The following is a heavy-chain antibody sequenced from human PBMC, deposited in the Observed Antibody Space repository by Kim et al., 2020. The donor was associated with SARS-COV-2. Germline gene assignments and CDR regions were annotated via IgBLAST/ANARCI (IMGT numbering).Heavy chain of an antibody. D-gene: IGHD6-13*01. J-gene: IGHJ3*02. V-gene: IGHV4-31*03. CDR1: GASISSGGYY. Sequence: SETLSLTCTVFGASISSGGYYWSWIRQHPGRGLEWIGYIYYSGSTRYNPSFKSRVAISLDTSINQFSLKLSSVTSADTAIYYCARDIQEQLVLCHAFDIWGQGTVVTVSS. CDR2: IYYSGST. CDR3: ARDIQEQLVLCHAFDI.